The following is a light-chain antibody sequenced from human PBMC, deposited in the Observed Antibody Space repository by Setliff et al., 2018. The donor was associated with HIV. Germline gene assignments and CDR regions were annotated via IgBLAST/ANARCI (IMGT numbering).Light chain of an antibody. V-gene: IGLV2-14*03. CDR2: DVN. J-gene: IGLJ1*01. CDR3: SSYTSTTPLYV. CDR1: SSDVGTYNF. Sequence: SALTQPASVSGSPGQPITISCTGTSSDVGTYNFVSWYQQHPGKAPKLLIYDVNNRPSGVSNRFSGSKSGNTASLTISGLQAEDEADYHCSSYTSTTPLYVFGTGTKV.